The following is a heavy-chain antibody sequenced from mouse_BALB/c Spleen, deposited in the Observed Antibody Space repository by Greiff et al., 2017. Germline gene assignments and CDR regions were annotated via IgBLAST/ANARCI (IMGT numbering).Heavy chain of an antibody. D-gene: IGHD2-4*01. CDR1: GFTFSSFG. J-gene: IGHJ4*01. CDR3: ARSGDYPYYYAMDY. Sequence: EVKVVESGGGLVQPGGSRKLSCAASGFTFSSFGMHWVRQAPEKGLEWVAYISSGSSTIYYADTVKGRFTISRDNPKNTLFLQMTSLRSEDTAMYYCARSGDYPYYYAMDYWGQGTSVTVSS. CDR2: ISSGSSTI. V-gene: IGHV5-17*02.